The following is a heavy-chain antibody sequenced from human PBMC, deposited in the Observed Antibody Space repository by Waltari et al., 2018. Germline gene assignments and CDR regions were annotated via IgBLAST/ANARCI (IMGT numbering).Heavy chain of an antibody. CDR1: GGTFSSYA. J-gene: IGHJ3*02. CDR2: RIHIFGTA. Sequence: QVQLVQSGAEVKKPGSSVKVSCKASGGTFSSYAISWVRQAPGQGLEWMEGRIHIFGTANYAQKFQGRVTITADESTSTAYMELSSLRSEDTAVYYCASSSSIAAPGAFDIWGQGTMVTVSS. CDR3: ASSSSIAAPGAFDI. V-gene: IGHV1-69*01. D-gene: IGHD6-6*01.